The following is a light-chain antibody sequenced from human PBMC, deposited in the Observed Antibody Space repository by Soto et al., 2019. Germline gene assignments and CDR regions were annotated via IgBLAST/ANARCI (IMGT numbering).Light chain of an antibody. CDR2: EVS. CDR1: SSDVGGYNY. V-gene: IGLV2-14*01. CDR3: SSYTINFTVI. Sequence: QSALTHPASVSGSPGQSITISCSGTSSDVGGYNYVSWYQQHPGEAPKLIISEVSNRPSDVSHRFSGSKSGNTASLIISGLQAEDEADYYCSSYTINFTVIFGGGTKVTVL. J-gene: IGLJ2*01.